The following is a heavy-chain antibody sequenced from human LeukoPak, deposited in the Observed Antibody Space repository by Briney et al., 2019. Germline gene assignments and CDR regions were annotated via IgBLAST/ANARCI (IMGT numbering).Heavy chain of an antibody. CDR3: AIDPQRGIAARPPAWGFDP. CDR1: GYTFTSYG. CDR2: ISAYNGNT. D-gene: IGHD6-6*01. V-gene: IGHV1-18*01. Sequence: ASVKVSCKASGYTFTSYGISWVRQAPGQGLEWIGWISAYNGNTNYAQKLQGRVTMTTDTSTSTAYMELRSLRSDDTAVYYCAIDPQRGIAARPPAWGFDPWGQGTLVTVSS. J-gene: IGHJ5*02.